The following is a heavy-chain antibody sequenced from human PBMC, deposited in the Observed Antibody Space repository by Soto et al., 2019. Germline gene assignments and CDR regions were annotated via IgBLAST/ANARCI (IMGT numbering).Heavy chain of an antibody. J-gene: IGHJ6*02. CDR2: IIPMFPTA. Sequence: SVKVSCKASGVTFSNHAISWVRQAPVQGLEWVGGIIPMFPTADYAQRFQGRVTITADDSTTTVYMELSGLRSEDTAMYYCARDDATYCGGDCYRYFYYGMDVWGQGTTVTVSS. V-gene: IGHV1-69*13. D-gene: IGHD2-21*02. CDR3: ARDDATYCGGDCYRYFYYGMDV. CDR1: GVTFSNHA.